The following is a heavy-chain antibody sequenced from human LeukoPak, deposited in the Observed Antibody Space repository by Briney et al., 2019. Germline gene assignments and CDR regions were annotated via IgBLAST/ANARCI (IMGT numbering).Heavy chain of an antibody. J-gene: IGHJ5*02. D-gene: IGHD2-15*01. CDR2: IYYSGST. Sequence: SETLSLTCTVSGGSISSSSYYWGWIRQPPGKGLEWIGSIYYSGSTYYSPSLKSRVTISVDTSKNQFSLKLSSVTAADTAVYYCARRITAATVWFDPWGQGTLVTVSS. CDR1: GGSISSSSYY. V-gene: IGHV4-39*01. CDR3: ARRITAATVWFDP.